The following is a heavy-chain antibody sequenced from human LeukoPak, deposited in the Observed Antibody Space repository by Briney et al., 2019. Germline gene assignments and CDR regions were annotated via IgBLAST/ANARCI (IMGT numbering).Heavy chain of an antibody. CDR1: GGSISSYY. V-gene: IGHV4-4*07. CDR2: IYTSGST. D-gene: IGHD3-10*01. J-gene: IGHJ3*02. CDR3: AKSNGYGLVDI. Sequence: SETLSLTCTVSGGSISSYYWSWIRQPAGKGLEWIGRIYTSGSTNYNPSLKSRVTMSLDTSRNQFSLKLNSVTAADTAVYYCAKSNGYGLVDIWGQGTMVTVSS.